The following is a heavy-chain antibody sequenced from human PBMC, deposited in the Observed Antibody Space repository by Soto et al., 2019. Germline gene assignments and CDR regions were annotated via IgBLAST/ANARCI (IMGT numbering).Heavy chain of an antibody. J-gene: IGHJ6*02. Sequence: SETLSLTCTVSGGSIRSYYWSWIRQPAGKPLEWIGRIYTSGTTNYNPSLKSRVTILVDTSKNQFSLKLSSVTAADTAVYYCAREGASGFGMDVWGQGTTVTVSS. CDR2: IYTSGTT. CDR3: AREGASGFGMDV. CDR1: GGSIRSYY. D-gene: IGHD1-26*01. V-gene: IGHV4-4*07.